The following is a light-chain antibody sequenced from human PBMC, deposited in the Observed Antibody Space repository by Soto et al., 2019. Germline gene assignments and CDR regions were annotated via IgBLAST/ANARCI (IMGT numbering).Light chain of an antibody. J-gene: IGKJ1*01. CDR2: LGS. Sequence: DIVMTQSPLSLPVTPGEPASLSCRSSQSLLHSNGYNYLDWDLQKPGQSPQLLIYLGSNRASGVTDRFSGSGSGTDFTLKISRVEAEDVGVYYCMQALQTSWTFGQGTKVEIK. CDR1: QSLLHSNGYNY. V-gene: IGKV2-28*01. CDR3: MQALQTSWT.